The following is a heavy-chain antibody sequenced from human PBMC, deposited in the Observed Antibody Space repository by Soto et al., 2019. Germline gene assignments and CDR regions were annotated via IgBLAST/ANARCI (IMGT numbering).Heavy chain of an antibody. CDR1: GFTVRRNY. CDR3: ARGLQGGYSYGPVYYYYYGMDV. CDR2: IYSGGST. V-gene: IGHV3-53*01. D-gene: IGHD5-18*01. J-gene: IGHJ6*02. Sequence: PGGSLRLCCAASGFTVRRNYMSWVRQAPGKGLEWVSVIYSGGSTYYADSVKGRVTISRDNSKNTLYLQMNSLRAEDTAVYYCARGLQGGYSYGPVYYYYYGMDVSGQGTTLTVSS.